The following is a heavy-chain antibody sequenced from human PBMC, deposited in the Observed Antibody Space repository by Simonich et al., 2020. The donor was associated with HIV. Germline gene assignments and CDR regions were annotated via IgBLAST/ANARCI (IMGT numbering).Heavy chain of an antibody. CDR1: GFIFANFG. J-gene: IGHJ4*02. V-gene: IGHV3-33*01. CDR2: IWYDGSKT. Sequence: QVQLVESGGGVVQPGRSLRLSCATSGFIFANFGMHWVRQAPGKGQEWVAVIWYDGSKTDYADSVKGRFTSSRDTAKNTLFLRMNSLRAEDTAVYYCARQPPSPSGSSSWPIDYWGQGTLVTVSS. CDR3: ARQPPSPSGSSSWPIDY. D-gene: IGHD6-13*01.